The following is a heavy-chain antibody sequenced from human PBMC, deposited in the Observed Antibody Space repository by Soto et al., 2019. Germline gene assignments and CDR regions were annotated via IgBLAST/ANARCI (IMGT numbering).Heavy chain of an antibody. J-gene: IGHJ3*01. D-gene: IGHD4-17*01. CDR3: ANNSPDYGGKP. Sequence: EVQLLESGGGLVPPGGSLRLSCAASGFTFSTYAMSWVRQATGKGLVWVSAISGSGDSTYYADSVKGRFTITRDYSKNTLYLQMNSLRAEDTAVYYCANNSPDYGGKPCGQGTMVTVSS. V-gene: IGHV3-23*01. CDR1: GFTFSTYA. CDR2: ISGSGDST.